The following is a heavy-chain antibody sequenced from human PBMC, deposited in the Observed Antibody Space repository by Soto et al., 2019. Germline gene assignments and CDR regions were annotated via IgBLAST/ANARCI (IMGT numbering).Heavy chain of an antibody. V-gene: IGHV3-23*01. CDR2: ISGSGGST. Sequence: GGSLRLSCAASGFTFSSYAMSWVRQAPGKGLEWVSAISGSGGSTYYADSVKGRFTISRDNSKNTLYLQMNSLRAEDTAVYYCAKELGDLWSGYYTPWYYGMDVWGQGTTVTVSS. J-gene: IGHJ6*02. D-gene: IGHD3-3*01. CDR1: GFTFSSYA. CDR3: AKELGDLWSGYYTPWYYGMDV.